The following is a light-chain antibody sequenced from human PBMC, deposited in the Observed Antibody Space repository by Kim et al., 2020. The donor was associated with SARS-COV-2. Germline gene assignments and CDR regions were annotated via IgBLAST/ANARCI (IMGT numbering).Light chain of an antibody. CDR3: QTWGTGIEV. Sequence: QPVLTQSPSASASLGASVKVTCTLSSGHSSYDIAWHQQQAEKGPRYLMKLNSDGSHSKGDGIPDRFSGSSSGAERYLTISSLQSEDEAHYYCQTWGTGIEVFGGGTKLTVL. V-gene: IGLV4-69*01. CDR1: SGHSSYD. CDR2: LNSDGSH. J-gene: IGLJ2*01.